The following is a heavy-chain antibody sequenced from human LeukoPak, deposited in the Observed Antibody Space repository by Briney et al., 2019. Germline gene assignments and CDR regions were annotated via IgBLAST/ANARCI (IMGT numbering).Heavy chain of an antibody. J-gene: IGHJ5*02. CDR1: GYTFTAYY. Sequence: ASVKVSCKASGYTFTAYYMHWVRQAPGQGLGWMGRINPNSGGTNYAQKFQGRVTMTRDTSISTAYMELSRLRSDDTAVYYCARDQARGFSSGWPNWFDPWGQGTLVTVSS. V-gene: IGHV1-2*06. D-gene: IGHD6-19*01. CDR3: ARDQARGFSSGWPNWFDP. CDR2: INPNSGGT.